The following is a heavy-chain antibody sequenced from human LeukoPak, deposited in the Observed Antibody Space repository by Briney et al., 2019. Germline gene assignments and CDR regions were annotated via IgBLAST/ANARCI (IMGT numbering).Heavy chain of an antibody. J-gene: IGHJ6*02. D-gene: IGHD3-16*01. CDR3: ARGGGLDV. V-gene: IGHV3-7*03. CDR2: INHNGNVN. Sequence: PGGSLRLCCAASGFTFSSNWMNWARQAPGKGLERVASINHNGNVNYYVDSVKGRFTISRDNAKNSLYLQMSNLRAEDTAVYFCARGGGLDVWGQGATVTVSS. CDR1: GFTFSSNW.